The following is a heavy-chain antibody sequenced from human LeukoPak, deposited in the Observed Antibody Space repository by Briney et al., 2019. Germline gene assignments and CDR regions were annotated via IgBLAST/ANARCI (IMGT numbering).Heavy chain of an antibody. V-gene: IGHV4-59*08. CDR2: IYYSGST. CDR1: GSSISSYY. CDR3: ARGSGSYGY. J-gene: IGHJ4*02. D-gene: IGHD1-26*01. Sequence: PSETLSLTCTVSGSSISSYYWSWIRQPPGKGLEWIGYIYYSGSTNYNPSLKSRVTISVDTSKNQFSLKLSSVTAADTAVYYCARGSGSYGYWGQGTLVTVSS.